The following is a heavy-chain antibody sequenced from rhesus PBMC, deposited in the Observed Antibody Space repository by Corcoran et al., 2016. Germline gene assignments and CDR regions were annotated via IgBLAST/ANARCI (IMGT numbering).Heavy chain of an antibody. CDR2: FNTVVGST. D-gene: IGHD3-3*01. CDR3: AREEYNIWTGSLSY. J-gene: IGHJ4*01. CDR1: GFTFGSYY. V-gene: IGHV3-8*01. Sequence: EVQLVESGGGLVQPGGSLRLSCTGSGFTFGSYYMYWVRQAPGKGLEWVSAFNTVVGSTWYQDSGKCRFTMSKENAKKTLYLQMDSLRAEDTAVYYCAREEYNIWTGSLSYWGQGVLVTVSS.